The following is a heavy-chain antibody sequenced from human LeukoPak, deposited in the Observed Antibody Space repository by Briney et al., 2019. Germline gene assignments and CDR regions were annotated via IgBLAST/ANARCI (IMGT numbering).Heavy chain of an antibody. CDR3: AKALRGTHDAFDI. CDR2: IKEDGSQA. D-gene: IGHD3-16*01. V-gene: IGHV3-7*03. J-gene: IGHJ3*02. CDR1: GLTFSSHW. Sequence: GGSLRLSCVASGLTFSSHWMSWLRQAPGKGLEWVANIKEDGSQAYYVDSVQGRFTISRDNSKDTLYLQMSSLRVEDTAIDYCAKALRGTHDAFDIWGQGTMVTVSS.